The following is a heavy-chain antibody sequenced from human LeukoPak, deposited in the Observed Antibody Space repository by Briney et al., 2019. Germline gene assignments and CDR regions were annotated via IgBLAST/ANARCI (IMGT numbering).Heavy chain of an antibody. D-gene: IGHD4-23*01. Sequence: GGSLRLSCAASGFTFSSYSMNWVRQAPGKGLEWVSYISSSSSTIYYADSVKGRFTISRDNAKNSLYLQMNSLRAEDTAVYYCASEAGVKEVTPHDYWGQGTLVAVSS. CDR2: ISSSSSTI. V-gene: IGHV3-48*01. CDR3: ASEAGVKEVTPHDY. CDR1: GFTFSSYS. J-gene: IGHJ4*02.